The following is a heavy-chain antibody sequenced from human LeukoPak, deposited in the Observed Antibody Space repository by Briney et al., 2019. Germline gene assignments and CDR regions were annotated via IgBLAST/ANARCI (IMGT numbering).Heavy chain of an antibody. CDR3: AARDSYGSGSYPIDH. D-gene: IGHD3-10*01. CDR1: GFTFSSYS. J-gene: IGHJ4*02. Sequence: GGSLRLSCAASGFTFSSYSMNWVRQAPGKGLEWVSSISSRSTYIYYADSLKGRFTISRDNAKNSLYLQMNSLRAEDTAVYYCAARDSYGSGSYPIDHWGQGTLVTVSS. CDR2: ISSRSTYI. V-gene: IGHV3-21*01.